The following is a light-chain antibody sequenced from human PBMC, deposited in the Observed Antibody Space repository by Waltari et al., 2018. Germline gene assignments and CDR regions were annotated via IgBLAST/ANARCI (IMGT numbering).Light chain of an antibody. CDR3: QQYYSTPYT. CDR1: QSVLYSSNNKNY. CDR2: WES. J-gene: IGKJ2*01. Sequence: DIVMTQSPDSLAVSLGERATINCKSSQSVLYSSNNKNYLAWYQQKPGQPPKLLMYWESTRESGVPGRFSGSGSWTDFTLTISSLQAEDVAVYYCQQYYSTPYTFGQGTKLEIK. V-gene: IGKV4-1*01.